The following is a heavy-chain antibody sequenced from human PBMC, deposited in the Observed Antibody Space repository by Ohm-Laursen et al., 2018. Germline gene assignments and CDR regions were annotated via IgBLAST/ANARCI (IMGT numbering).Heavy chain of an antibody. J-gene: IGHJ1*01. CDR3: AKDMSGSYLEYFHH. CDR1: GFTFSSYS. CDR2: ISSSSSYI. Sequence: SLRLSCAASGFTFSSYSMNRVRQAPGKGLEWVSSISSSSSYIYYADSVKGRFTISRDNAKNSLYLHMDSLRPEDTAFYYCAKDMSGSYLEYFHHWGQGTLVTVSS. V-gene: IGHV3-21*04. D-gene: IGHD1-26*01.